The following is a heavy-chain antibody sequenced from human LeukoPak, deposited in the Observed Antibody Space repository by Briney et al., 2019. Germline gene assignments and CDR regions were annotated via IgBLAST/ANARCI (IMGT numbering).Heavy chain of an antibody. J-gene: IGHJ4*02. CDR2: INHSGST. V-gene: IGHV4-34*01. D-gene: IGHD1-26*01. CDR3: ARGRGWELRNDY. Sequence: SETLSLTCAVYGGSFSGYYWSWIRQPPGKGLEWIGEINHSGSTNYNPSLKSRVTISVDTSKNQFSLKLSSVTAADTAVYYCARGRGWELRNDYWDQGTLVTVSS. CDR1: GGSFSGYY.